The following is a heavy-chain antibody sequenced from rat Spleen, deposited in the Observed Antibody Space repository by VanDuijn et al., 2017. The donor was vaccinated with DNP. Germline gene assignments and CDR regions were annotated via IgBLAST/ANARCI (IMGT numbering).Heavy chain of an antibody. V-gene: IGHV5-7*01. CDR2: VIYDGRTT. Sequence: EVQLVESGGDLVQPGGSLKLSCVPSGFTFRDYNMAWVRQAPKKGLEWVATVIYDGRTTYYRDSVKGRFTISRDNAKSTLYLQMDSLRSEDTATYYCATSGYGFDGYPFAYWGQGTLVTVSS. CDR3: ATSGYGFDGYPFAY. CDR1: GFTFRDYN. D-gene: IGHD1-12*03. J-gene: IGHJ3*01.